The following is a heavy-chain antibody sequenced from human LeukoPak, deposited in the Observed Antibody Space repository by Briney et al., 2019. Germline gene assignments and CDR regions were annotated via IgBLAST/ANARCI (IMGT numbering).Heavy chain of an antibody. D-gene: IGHD3-9*01. CDR1: GFTFSNAW. J-gene: IGHJ3*02. CDR3: TTGLTYDILTGYYRYRYDAFDI. V-gene: IGHV3-15*01. CDR2: IKSKTDGGTT. Sequence: PGGSLRLSCAASGFTFSNAWMSWVRHAPGKGLEGVGRIKSKTDGGTTDYAAPVKGRFTISREDSKNTLYLQMNSLKTEDTAVYYCTTGLTYDILTGYYRYRYDAFDIWGQGTMVTVSS.